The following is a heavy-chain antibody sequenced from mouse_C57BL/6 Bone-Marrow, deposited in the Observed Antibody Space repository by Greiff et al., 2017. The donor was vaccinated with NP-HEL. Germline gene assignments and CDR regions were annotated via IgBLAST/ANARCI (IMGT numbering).Heavy chain of an antibody. Sequence: EVQLQQSGPVLVKPGASVKMSCKASGYTFTDYYLNWVKQSHGKSLEWIGVINPYNGGTSYNQKFKGKATLTVDKSSSTAYMELNSLTSEDSAVYYCARGGYYPLDYWGQGTTLTVSS. J-gene: IGHJ2*01. CDR1: GYTFTDYY. CDR2: INPYNGGT. CDR3: ARGGYYPLDY. D-gene: IGHD2-3*01. V-gene: IGHV1-19*01.